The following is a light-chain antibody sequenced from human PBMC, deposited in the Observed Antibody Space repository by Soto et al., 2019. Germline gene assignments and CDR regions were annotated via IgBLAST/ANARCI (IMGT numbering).Light chain of an antibody. CDR3: ETGDSSWSVGGV. Sequence: QSVLTQPPSVSAAPGQKVTISCSGTSSNIGDNYVSWYQQLPGAAPRLLMYENNKRLSGTPDRFSGSKSGTSATLDITGLQTGDEADYYCETGDSSWSVGGVFGGGTKVTAL. J-gene: IGLJ2*01. V-gene: IGLV1-51*02. CDR2: ENN. CDR1: SSNIGDNY.